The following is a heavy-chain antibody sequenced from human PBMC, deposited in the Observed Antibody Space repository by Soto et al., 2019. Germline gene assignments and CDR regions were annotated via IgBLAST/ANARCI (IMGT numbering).Heavy chain of an antibody. V-gene: IGHV3-7*01. D-gene: IGHD1-26*01. J-gene: IGHJ3*02. CDR2: IKHDGREK. CDR1: GFTFSSYW. Sequence: VSLRLSCAASGFTFSSYWMSWVRQAPGKGLEWVANIKHDGREKYYVDSVKGRFTISRDTAKNSQYLQMNSLRAEDTAVHYWERLCSGSYLCAFDIWRQWTIGTV. CDR3: ERLCSGSYLCAFDI.